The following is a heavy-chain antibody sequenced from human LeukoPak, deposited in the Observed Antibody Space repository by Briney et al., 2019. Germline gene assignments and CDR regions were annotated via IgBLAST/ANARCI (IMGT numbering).Heavy chain of an antibody. CDR3: AKDGITMVRGPTPDY. Sequence: GGSLRLSRAASGLTFSSYAMNWVRQAPGKGLEWVSAISGSGDSTYYADSVKGRFTISRDNSKNTLYLQMNSLRAEDTAVYYCAKDGITMVRGPTPDYWGQGTLVTVSS. CDR1: GLTFSSYA. D-gene: IGHD3-10*01. J-gene: IGHJ4*02. V-gene: IGHV3-23*01. CDR2: ISGSGDST.